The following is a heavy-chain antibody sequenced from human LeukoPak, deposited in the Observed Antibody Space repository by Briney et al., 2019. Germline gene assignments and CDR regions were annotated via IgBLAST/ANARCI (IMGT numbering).Heavy chain of an antibody. Sequence: SVKVSCKASGGTFSSYTISWVRQAPGQGLEWMGRIIPILGIANYAQKFQGRVTITADKSTSTAYMEPSSLRSEDTAVYYCARAVGATMPHFDYWGQGTLVTVSS. V-gene: IGHV1-69*02. CDR2: IIPILGIA. D-gene: IGHD1-26*01. CDR3: ARAVGATMPHFDY. CDR1: GGTFSSYT. J-gene: IGHJ4*02.